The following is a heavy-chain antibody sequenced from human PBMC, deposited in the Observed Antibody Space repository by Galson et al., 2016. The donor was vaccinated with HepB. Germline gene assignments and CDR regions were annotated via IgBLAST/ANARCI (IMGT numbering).Heavy chain of an antibody. CDR2: IKPHSGGT. D-gene: IGHD4-17*01. J-gene: IGHJ6*02. CDR1: GYSFTGYF. Sequence: SVKVSCKASGYSFTGYFIHWVRQAPGQGLEWMGLIKPHSGGTKYAQKFQGRVTLTRDTSTSTVYMELTRLRSDDTAVYFCAREFNRHTVTTLYYYGMDVWGQGTTVTVSS. CDR3: AREFNRHTVTTLYYYGMDV. V-gene: IGHV1-2*02.